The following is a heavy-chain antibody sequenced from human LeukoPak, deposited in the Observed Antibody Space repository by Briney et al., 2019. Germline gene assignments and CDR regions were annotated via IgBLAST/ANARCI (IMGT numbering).Heavy chain of an antibody. CDR3: ASRRDGFYGTEYDFWSGYLY. J-gene: IGHJ4*02. CDR1: GGSISSGGYY. CDR2: IYHSGST. D-gene: IGHD3-3*01. V-gene: IGHV4-30-2*01. Sequence: SSETLTLTCTVSGGSISSGGYYWSWIRQPPGKGLEWIGYIYHSGSTYYNPSLKSRVTISVDRSKNQFSLKLSSVTAADTAVYYCASRRDGFYGTEYDFWSGYLYWGQRTLVTVSS.